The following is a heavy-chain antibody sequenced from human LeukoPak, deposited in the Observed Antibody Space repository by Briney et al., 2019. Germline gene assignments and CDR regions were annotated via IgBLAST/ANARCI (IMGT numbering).Heavy chain of an antibody. D-gene: IGHD5-12*01. CDR1: GFNFIAYS. CDR3: ARDHRYAFDN. CDR2: IGISSGNT. V-gene: IGHV3-48*01. Sequence: GGSLRLSCAASGFNFIAYSTNWVSQAPGKGLEWILYIGISSGNTKYADSVKGRFTISRDKARNSLYLQMNSLRVEDTAMYYCARDHRYAFDNWGHGTLVTVSS. J-gene: IGHJ4*01.